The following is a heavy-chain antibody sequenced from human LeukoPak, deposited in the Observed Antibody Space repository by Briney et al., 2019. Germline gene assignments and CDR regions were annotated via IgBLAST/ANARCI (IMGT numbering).Heavy chain of an antibody. CDR1: GFTFSSYW. CDR3: ARFIRGYCSSTSCSDNWFDP. J-gene: IGHJ5*02. D-gene: IGHD2-2*01. Sequence: SGGSLRLSCAASGFTFSSYWMHWVRQASGKGLVWVSRINSDGSSTSYADSVKGRFTISRDNAKNTLYLQVNSLRAEDTAVYYCARFIRGYCSSTSCSDNWFDPWGQGTLVTVSS. V-gene: IGHV3-74*01. CDR2: INSDGSST.